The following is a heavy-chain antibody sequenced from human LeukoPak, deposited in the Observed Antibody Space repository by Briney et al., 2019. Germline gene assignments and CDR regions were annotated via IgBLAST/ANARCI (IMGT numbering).Heavy chain of an antibody. CDR1: GFTSSSYE. D-gene: IGHD3-10*01. Sequence: GGSLRLSCAASGFTSSSYEMNWVRQAPGKGLEWVSYISSSGSTIYYADSVKGRFTISRDNAKNSLYLQMNSLRAEDTAVYYCARNQGYYYGSGSHLMGMDVWGKGTTVTISS. V-gene: IGHV3-48*03. J-gene: IGHJ6*03. CDR2: ISSSGSTI. CDR3: ARNQGYYYGSGSHLMGMDV.